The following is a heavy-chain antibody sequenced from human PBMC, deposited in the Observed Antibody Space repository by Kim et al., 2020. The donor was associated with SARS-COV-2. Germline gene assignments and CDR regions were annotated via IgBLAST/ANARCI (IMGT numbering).Heavy chain of an antibody. CDR3: CASPIWFGESNYFDY. V-gene: IGHV3-33*01. Sequence: GGSLRLSCAASGFTFSSYGMHWVRQAPGKGLEWVAVIWYDGSNKYYADSVKGRFTISRDNSKNTLYLQMNSLRAEDTAVYYCCASPIWFGESNYFDYWGQGTLVTVSS. CDR1: GFTFSSYG. CDR2: IWYDGSNK. J-gene: IGHJ4*02. D-gene: IGHD3-10*01.